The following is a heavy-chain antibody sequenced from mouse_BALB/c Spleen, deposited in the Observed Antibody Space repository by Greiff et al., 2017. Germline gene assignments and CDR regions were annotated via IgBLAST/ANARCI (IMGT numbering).Heavy chain of an antibody. CDR2: IYPGDGDT. D-gene: IGHD2-12*01. V-gene: IGHV1-82*01. Sequence: QVQLQQSGPELVKPGASVKISCKASGYAFSSSWMNWVKQRPGQGLEWIGRIYPGDGDTNYNGKFKGKATLTADKSSSTAYMQLSSLTSVDSAVYYCARLRRRGDSYAMDYWGQGTSVTVSS. J-gene: IGHJ4*01. CDR1: GYAFSSSW. CDR3: ARLRRRGDSYAMDY.